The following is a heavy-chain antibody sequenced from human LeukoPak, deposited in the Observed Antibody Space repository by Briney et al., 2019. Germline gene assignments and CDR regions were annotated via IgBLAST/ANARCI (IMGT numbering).Heavy chain of an antibody. Sequence: GRSLRLSCAASGFTYDDYAMHWVRQAPGKGLEWVSGNSWNSGGIGYADSVKGRFTISRDNAKNSLYLQMNSLRAEDTALYYCAKVNSGYSYGAKEYYFDYWGQGTLVTVSS. CDR2: NSWNSGGI. J-gene: IGHJ4*02. D-gene: IGHD5-18*01. V-gene: IGHV3-9*01. CDR3: AKVNSGYSYGAKEYYFDY. CDR1: GFTYDDYA.